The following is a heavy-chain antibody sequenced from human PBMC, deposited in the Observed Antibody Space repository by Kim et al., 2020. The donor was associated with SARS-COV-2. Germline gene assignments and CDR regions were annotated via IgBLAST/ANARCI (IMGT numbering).Heavy chain of an antibody. J-gene: IGHJ4*02. CDR2: INAGNGNT. V-gene: IGHV1-3*01. D-gene: IGHD3-10*01. Sequence: ASVKVSCKASGYTFTSYAMHWVRQAPGQRLEWMGWINAGNGNTKYSQKFQGRVTITRDTSASTAYMELSSLRSEDTAVYYCARERPGVRGVPDLDYWGQGTLVTVSS. CDR1: GYTFTSYA. CDR3: ARERPGVRGVPDLDY.